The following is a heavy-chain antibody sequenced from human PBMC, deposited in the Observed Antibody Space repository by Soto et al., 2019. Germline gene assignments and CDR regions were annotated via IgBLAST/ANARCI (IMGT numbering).Heavy chain of an antibody. D-gene: IGHD4-17*01. V-gene: IGHV5-51*01. Sequence: GESLKISCQGSGYRFTKYWIGWVRQMPGKGLEWMGIIYPGDSETRYSPSFQGQVTISADRSISTAYLQWSSLKASDTAMYYCARDYGDYADAFDIWGQGTMVTVSS. CDR1: GYRFTKYW. CDR2: IYPGDSET. CDR3: ARDYGDYADAFDI. J-gene: IGHJ3*02.